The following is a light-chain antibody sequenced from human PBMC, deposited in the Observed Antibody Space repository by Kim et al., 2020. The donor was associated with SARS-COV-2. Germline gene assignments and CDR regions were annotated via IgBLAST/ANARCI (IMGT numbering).Light chain of an antibody. J-gene: IGLJ2*01. CDR3: QAWDSSIVV. CDR1: KLGNKY. V-gene: IGLV3-1*01. Sequence: SPGQTASITCSGNKLGNKYAFWYQQKPGHSPVLVIYQDSKRPSGIPERFSGSNSGSTATLTISGTQTMDEADYYCQAWDSSIVVFGGGTQLTVL. CDR2: QDS.